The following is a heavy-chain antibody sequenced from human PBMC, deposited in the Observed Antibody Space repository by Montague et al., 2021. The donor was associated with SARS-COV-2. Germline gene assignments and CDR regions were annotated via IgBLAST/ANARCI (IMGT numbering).Heavy chain of an antibody. J-gene: IGHJ4*02. V-gene: IGHV4-34*01. CDR3: ARWDPQTLTLIGLRGKSASDY. CDR1: GGSFSGYY. Sequence: SETLSLTCAVYGGSFSGYYWTWIRQSPGKGLEWIAEINHSGTTHYNFNPSLRSRVTISVDTSKSQFSLKLSSVTAADTGVYYCARWDPQTLTLIGLRGKSASDYWGQGTLVTVSS. D-gene: IGHD4-23*01. CDR2: INHSGTTHY.